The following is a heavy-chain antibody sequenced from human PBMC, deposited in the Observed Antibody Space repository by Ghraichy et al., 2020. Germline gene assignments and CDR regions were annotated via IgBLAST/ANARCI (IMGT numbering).Heavy chain of an antibody. J-gene: IGHJ4*02. CDR2: IKQDGSEK. Sequence: GGSLRLSCAASGFTFSSYWMSWVRQAPGKGLEWVANIKQDGSEKYYVDSVKGRFTISRDNAKNSLYLQMNSLRAEDTAVYYCAREPWGGGSSEQPYYFDYWGQGTLVTVSS. V-gene: IGHV3-7*03. CDR1: GFTFSSYW. D-gene: IGHD2-15*01. CDR3: AREPWGGGSSEQPYYFDY.